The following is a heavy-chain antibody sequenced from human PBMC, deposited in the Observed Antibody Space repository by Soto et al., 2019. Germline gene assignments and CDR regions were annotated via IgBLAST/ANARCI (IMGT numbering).Heavy chain of an antibody. CDR2: TYPGDSDT. V-gene: IGHV5-51*01. CDR3: ARPGITMVRGVIGYYGMDV. J-gene: IGHJ6*02. CDR1: GYSFTSYW. Sequence: PGESLKISCKGSGYSFTSYWIGWVRQMPGKGLEWMGITYPGDSDTRYSPSFQGQVTISADKSISTAYLQWSSLKASDTAMYYCARPGITMVRGVIGYYGMDVWGQGTTVTVSS. D-gene: IGHD3-10*01.